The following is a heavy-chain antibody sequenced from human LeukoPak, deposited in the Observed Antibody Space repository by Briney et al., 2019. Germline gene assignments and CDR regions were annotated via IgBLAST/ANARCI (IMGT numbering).Heavy chain of an antibody. CDR2: ISSSSSYI. D-gene: IGHD3-3*01. CDR3: ARGAYLDYDFWSGSPGY. Sequence: GGSLRLSCAASGFTFSSYSMNWVRQAPGKGLEWVSSISSSSSYIYYADSVKGRFTISRDNAKNSLYLQMNSLRAEDTAVYYCARGAYLDYDFWSGSPGYWGQGTLVTVSS. V-gene: IGHV3-21*01. J-gene: IGHJ4*02. CDR1: GFTFSSYS.